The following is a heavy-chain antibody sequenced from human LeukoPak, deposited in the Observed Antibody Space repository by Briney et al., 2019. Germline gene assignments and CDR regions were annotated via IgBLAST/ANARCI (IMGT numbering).Heavy chain of an antibody. V-gene: IGHV4-39*07. CDR3: AREGDGYYDSSGKLDY. D-gene: IGHD3-22*01. Sequence: PGGSLRLSCAASGFTVSTNYMSWVRQPPGKGLEWIGSIYYSGNTYYNPSLKSRVTISVDTSKNQFSLKLSSVTAADTAVYYCAREGDGYYDSSGKLDYWGQGTLVTASS. J-gene: IGHJ4*02. CDR1: GFTVSTNY. CDR2: IYYSGNT.